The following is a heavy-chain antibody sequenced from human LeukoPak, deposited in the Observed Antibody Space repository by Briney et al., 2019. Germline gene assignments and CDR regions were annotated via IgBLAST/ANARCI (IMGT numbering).Heavy chain of an antibody. J-gene: IGHJ6*02. V-gene: IGHV3-21*01. CDR2: ISSSSGNI. Sequence: GGSLRLSCAASGFTFSSYSMNWVRQAPGKGLEWVSSISSSSGNIYYADSVKGRFTISRDNAKNSLYLQMNSLRAEDTAVYNCARADYGGMDVWGQGTTVTVSS. CDR1: GFTFSSYS. CDR3: ARADYGGMDV.